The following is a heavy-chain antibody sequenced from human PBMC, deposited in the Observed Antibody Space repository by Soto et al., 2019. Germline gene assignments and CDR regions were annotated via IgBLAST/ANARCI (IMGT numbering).Heavy chain of an antibody. J-gene: IGHJ6*02. Sequence: SQTLSLTFAISGDSVSSNSSAWNWIRQSPSRGLEWLGRTYYRSKWYNDYAVSVKSRITINPDTSKNQFSLQLNSVTPEDTAVYYCAREGYYDFWSGYYGMEVWAQGPTVXV. CDR3: AREGYYDFWSGYYGMEV. V-gene: IGHV6-1*01. D-gene: IGHD3-3*01. CDR2: TYYRSKWYN. CDR1: GDSVSSNSSA.